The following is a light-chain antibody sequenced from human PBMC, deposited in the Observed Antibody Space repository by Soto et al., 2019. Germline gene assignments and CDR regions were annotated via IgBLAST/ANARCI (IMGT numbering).Light chain of an antibody. Sequence: QSALTQPASVSGSPGQSITISCTGTSSGLGTYNLVSWYQQHPGKAPKLMICEGTKRPSGVSNRFSGSTSGNTASLTVSGLQGEDEADYYCCSYGGTNILFGGGTKVTVL. V-gene: IGLV2-23*03. CDR1: SSGLGTYNL. CDR2: EGT. CDR3: CSYGGTNIL. J-gene: IGLJ2*01.